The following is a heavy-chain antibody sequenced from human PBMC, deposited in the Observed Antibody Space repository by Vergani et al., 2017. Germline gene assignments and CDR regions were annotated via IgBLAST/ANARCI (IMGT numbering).Heavy chain of an antibody. CDR3: ARASIAAAGGDFDY. Sequence: QLQLQESGPGLVKPSETLSLTCTVSGGSISSSSYYWGWIRQPPGKGLEWIGSPYYSGSTYYNPSLKSRVTISVDTSQNQFSLKLSSVTAADTAVYYCARASIAAAGGDFDYWGQGTLVTVSS. V-gene: IGHV4-39*01. D-gene: IGHD6-13*01. CDR1: GGSISSSSYY. J-gene: IGHJ4*02. CDR2: PYYSGST.